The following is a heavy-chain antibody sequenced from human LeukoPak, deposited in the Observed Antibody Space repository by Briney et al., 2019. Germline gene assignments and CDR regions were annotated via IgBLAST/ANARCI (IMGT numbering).Heavy chain of an antibody. D-gene: IGHD3-22*01. V-gene: IGHV3-23*01. J-gene: IGHJ4*02. CDR2: ISGRGDSI. Sequence: GVSLSLSCGASGFTFCNYAMMWLRRSRGEALEGVSAISGRGDSIYYTDSVKGRFTISRDNSRNTVYLQMNSLRAEDTAVYYCAKGGSGYYLDYWGQGTLVTVSS. CDR1: GFTFCNYA. CDR3: AKGGSGYYLDY.